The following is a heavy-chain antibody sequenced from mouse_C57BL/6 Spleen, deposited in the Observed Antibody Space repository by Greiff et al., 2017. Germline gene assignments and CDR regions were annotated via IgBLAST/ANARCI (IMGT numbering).Heavy chain of an antibody. CDR2: IYPRSGNT. Sequence: VQLQQSGAELARPGASVKLSCKASGYTFTSYGISWVKQRTGQGLEWIGEIYPRSGNTYYNEKFKGKATLTADKSSSTAYMELRSLTSEDSAVYFCARGALYYGNYDYYAMDYWGKGTSVTVSS. CDR3: ARGALYYGNYDYYAMDY. J-gene: IGHJ4*01. V-gene: IGHV1-81*01. CDR1: GYTFTSYG. D-gene: IGHD2-1*01.